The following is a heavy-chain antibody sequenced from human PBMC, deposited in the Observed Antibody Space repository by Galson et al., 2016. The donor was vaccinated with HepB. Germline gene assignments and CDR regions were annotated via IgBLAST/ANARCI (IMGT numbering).Heavy chain of an antibody. CDR1: GDSVSNNTAA. V-gene: IGHV6-1*01. Sequence: CAISGDSVSNNTAAWNWIRQSPSRGLEWLGRTYYRSKWYNDYAVSVKSRITISPDTSKNQFSLQLNSVSLEDTAVYYCARAPRGRGWYGTFQHWGQGSLVTVSS. CDR2: TYYRSKWYN. D-gene: IGHD6-19*01. CDR3: ARAPRGRGWYGTFQH. J-gene: IGHJ1*01.